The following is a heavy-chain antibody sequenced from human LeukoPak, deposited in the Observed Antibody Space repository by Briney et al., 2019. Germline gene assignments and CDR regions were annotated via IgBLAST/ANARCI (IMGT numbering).Heavy chain of an antibody. CDR2: IIPIFGTA. J-gene: IGHJ4*02. V-gene: IGHV1-69*13. CDR3: ARGSPRWELPTRFDY. D-gene: IGHD1-26*01. CDR1: GYTFTGYY. Sequence: SVKVSCKASGYTFTGYYMHWVRQAPGQGLEWMGGIIPIFGTANYAQKFQGRVTITADESTSTAYMELSSLRSEDTAVYYCARGSPRWELPTRFDYWGQGTLVTVSS.